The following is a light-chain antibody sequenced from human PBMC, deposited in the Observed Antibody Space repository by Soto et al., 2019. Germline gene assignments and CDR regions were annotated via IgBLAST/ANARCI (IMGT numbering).Light chain of an antibody. CDR2: GAS. J-gene: IGKJ1*01. CDR3: QPYNTWPRT. V-gene: IGKV3-15*01. CDR1: QSVSSN. Sequence: EIVMTQSPATLSASLGESATLSCRASQSVSSNLDWYQQKPGHAPRLLIYGASTRATGIPARFSGSGSGTVFTITISILQYEDFAVYYCQPYNTWPRTFGQGTKVEIK.